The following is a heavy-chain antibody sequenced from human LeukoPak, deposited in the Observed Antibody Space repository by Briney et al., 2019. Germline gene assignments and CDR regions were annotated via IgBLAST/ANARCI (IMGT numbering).Heavy chain of an antibody. V-gene: IGHV1-8*02. D-gene: IGHD3-10*01. J-gene: IGHJ3*02. CDR3: ARGMVRGVVGDAFDI. Sequence: ASVKVSCKASGYTFTSHDINWVRQATGQGLEWMGWMNSNSGNTGYAQKLQGRVTMTRNTSISTAYMELRSLRSEDTAVYYCARGMVRGVVGDAFDIWGQGTMVTVSS. CDR2: MNSNSGNT. CDR1: GYTFTSHD.